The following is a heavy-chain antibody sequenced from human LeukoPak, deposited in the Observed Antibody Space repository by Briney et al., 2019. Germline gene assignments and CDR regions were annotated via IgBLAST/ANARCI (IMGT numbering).Heavy chain of an antibody. D-gene: IGHD1-26*01. CDR2: NSAYNGNT. CDR1: VYTLTTYG. CDR3: ARGQMGGSYYGYFQH. V-gene: IGHV1-18*01. Sequence: SSEKVSCKASVYTLTTYGISWVRHAPGQGRERMGWNSAYNGNTKYAQKLQGRVTMTTDTSTSTAYMELRSLRSDDTAVYYCARGQMGGSYYGYFQHWGQGTLVTVSS. J-gene: IGHJ1*01.